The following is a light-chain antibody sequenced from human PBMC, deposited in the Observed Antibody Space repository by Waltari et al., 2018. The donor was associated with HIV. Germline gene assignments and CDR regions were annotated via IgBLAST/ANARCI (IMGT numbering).Light chain of an antibody. Sequence: QSALTQPRSVSGSPGQSVTISCTGPSSDVGGYNYVSWYQQHPGKAPKLMIYDVSKRPSGVPDRFSGSKSGNTASLTISGLQAEDEADYYCCSYAGSYTGVFGGGTKLTVL. CDR1: SSDVGGYNY. V-gene: IGLV2-11*01. J-gene: IGLJ2*01. CDR2: DVS. CDR3: CSYAGSYTGV.